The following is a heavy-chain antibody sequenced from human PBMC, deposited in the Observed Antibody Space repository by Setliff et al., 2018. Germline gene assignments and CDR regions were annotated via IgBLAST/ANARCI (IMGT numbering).Heavy chain of an antibody. CDR1: GDSISGVSHY. V-gene: IGHV4-39*01. CDR3: ARHRRSCSGASCHFDY. J-gene: IGHJ4*02. D-gene: IGHD2-15*01. CDR2: IDYSGNT. Sequence: PSLTCTVSGDSISGVSHYWGWIRQSPGRGLEWLGSIDYSGNTFYNPSLKSRVSMSVDTSTKQFSLMLSSMTAADATVYYCARHRRSCSGASCHFDYWGRGALVTVSS.